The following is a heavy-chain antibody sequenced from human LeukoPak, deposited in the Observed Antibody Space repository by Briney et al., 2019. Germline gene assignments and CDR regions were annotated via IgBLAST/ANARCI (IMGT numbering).Heavy chain of an antibody. D-gene: IGHD3-22*01. CDR2: IYYSGST. Sequence: SETLSLTCAVYGGSFSGYYWSWIRQPPGKGLEWIGYIYYSGSTYYNPSLKSRVTISVDTSKNQFSLKLSSVTAADTAVYYCARGTDSSGPRVFDYWGQGTLVTVSS. V-gene: IGHV4-30-4*01. CDR1: GGSFSGYY. J-gene: IGHJ4*02. CDR3: ARGTDSSGPRVFDY.